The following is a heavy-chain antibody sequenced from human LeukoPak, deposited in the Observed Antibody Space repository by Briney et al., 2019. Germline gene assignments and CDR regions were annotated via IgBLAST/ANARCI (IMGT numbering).Heavy chain of an antibody. Sequence: EASVKVSCKASGYTFTSYGISWVRQAPGQGLEWMGWISAYNGNTNYAQKLQGRVTMTTDTSTSTAYMELRSLRSDDTAVYYCARDHRSRRLRFLELPCYWGQGTLVTVSS. J-gene: IGHJ4*02. V-gene: IGHV1-18*01. D-gene: IGHD5-12*01. CDR3: ARDHRSRRLRFLELPCY. CDR1: GYTFTSYG. CDR2: ISAYNGNT.